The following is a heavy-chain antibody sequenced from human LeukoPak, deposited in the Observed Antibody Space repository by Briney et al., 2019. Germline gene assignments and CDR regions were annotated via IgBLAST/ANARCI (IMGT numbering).Heavy chain of an antibody. J-gene: IGHJ4*02. CDR2: IYYSGST. D-gene: IGHD1-26*01. CDR1: GYSITGGYY. Sequence: PSETLSLTCSVSGYSITGGYYWGWIRQPPGKGLEWIASIYYSGSTSYNPSLKSRVTISVDTSKNQFSLKLSSVTAADTAVYYCTRRVVGASDYWGQGTLVTVSS. V-gene: IGHV4-38-2*02. CDR3: TRRVVGASDY.